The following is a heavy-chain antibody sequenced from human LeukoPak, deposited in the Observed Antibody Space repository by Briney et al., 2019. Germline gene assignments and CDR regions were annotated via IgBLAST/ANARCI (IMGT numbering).Heavy chain of an antibody. CDR2: IYPGDSDT. J-gene: IGHJ6*02. V-gene: IGHV5-51*01. D-gene: IGHD2-2*01. Sequence: GESLKISCQGSGYRFTSYWIGWVRQMPGKGLEWMGIIYPGDSDTRYRPSFQGQVTISADKSISTAYLQWSSLKAPDTAMYYCARHRSSASFMDVWGQGTTVTVSS. CDR3: ARHRSSASFMDV. CDR1: GYRFTSYW.